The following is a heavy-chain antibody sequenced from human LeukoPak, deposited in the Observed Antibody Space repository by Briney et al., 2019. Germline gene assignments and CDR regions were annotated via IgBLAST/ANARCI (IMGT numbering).Heavy chain of an antibody. CDR1: GFTFSSYS. Sequence: GGSLRLSCAASGFTFSSYSMNWVRQTPGKGLEWVSSITRDSIYTFYADSVKGRFTISRDNSKNTLYLQMNSLRAEDTAVYYCAVFSTYYYYMDVWGKGTTVTISS. CDR2: ITRDSIYT. CDR3: AVFSTYYYYMDV. J-gene: IGHJ6*03. V-gene: IGHV3-21*04. D-gene: IGHD2/OR15-2a*01.